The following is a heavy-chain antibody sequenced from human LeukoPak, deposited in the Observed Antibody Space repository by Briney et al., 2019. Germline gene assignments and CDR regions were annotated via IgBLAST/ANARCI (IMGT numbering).Heavy chain of an antibody. CDR2: IVVGSGNT. CDR3: AADQFGYYYGSGNYP. J-gene: IGHJ5*02. D-gene: IGHD3-10*01. CDR1: GLTFTSSA. Sequence: TSVKVSCKASGLTFTSSAVQWVRQARGQRLEWIGWIVVGSGNTNYAQKFQERVTITRDMSTSTAYMELSSLRSEDTAVYYCAADQFGYYYGSGNYPWGQGTLVTVSS. V-gene: IGHV1-58*01.